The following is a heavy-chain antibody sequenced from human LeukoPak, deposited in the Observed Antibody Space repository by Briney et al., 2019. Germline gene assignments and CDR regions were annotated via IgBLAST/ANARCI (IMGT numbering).Heavy chain of an antibody. CDR2: IYYSGST. V-gene: IGHV4-31*02. CDR1: GFTFSSYS. J-gene: IGHJ5*02. D-gene: IGHD3-16*01. Sequence: LRLSCAASGFTFSSYSMNWVRQAPGKGLEWIGYIYYSGSTYYNPSLKSRVTISVDTSKNQFSLKLSSVTAADTAVYYCARDPTGENWFDPWGQGTLVTVSS. CDR3: ARDPTGENWFDP.